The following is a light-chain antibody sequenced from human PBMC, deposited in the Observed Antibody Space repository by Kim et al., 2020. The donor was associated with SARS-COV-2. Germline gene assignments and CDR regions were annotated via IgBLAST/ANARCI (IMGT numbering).Light chain of an antibody. V-gene: IGLV3-19*01. CDR3: NFRDSNNAHFV. J-gene: IGLJ1*01. CDR1: SLRSYY. CDR2: GKN. Sequence: SSELTQDPAVSVALGQTVRITCQGDSLRSYYASWYQQKPGQAPVLVIYGKNSRPPGIPDRFSGSTSGNTSSLTITGARAEDEADYYCNFRDSNNAHFVFG.